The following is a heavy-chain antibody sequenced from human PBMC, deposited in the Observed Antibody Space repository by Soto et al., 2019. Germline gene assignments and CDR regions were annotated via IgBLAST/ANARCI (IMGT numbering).Heavy chain of an antibody. Sequence: SETLSLTCTFSGGSIISSSYYWGWIRQPPGKGLEWIGSIYYSGSTYYNPSLKSRVTISVDTSKNQFSLKLSSVTAADTAVYYCARHGGGSSSLDWFDPWGQGTLVTVSS. CDR1: GGSIISSSYY. CDR3: ARHGGGSSSLDWFDP. CDR2: IYYSGST. V-gene: IGHV4-39*01. J-gene: IGHJ5*02. D-gene: IGHD6-6*01.